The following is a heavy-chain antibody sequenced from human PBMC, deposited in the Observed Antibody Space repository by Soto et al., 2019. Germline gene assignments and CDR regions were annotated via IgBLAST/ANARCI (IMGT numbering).Heavy chain of an antibody. CDR2: IKRQIDGEAT. J-gene: IGHJ6*02. CDR3: TTGSVEGV. V-gene: IGHV3-15*07. Sequence: EVQLVESGGGLVKPGGSLRLSCAASGFSFSNAWMNWVRQAPGKGLEWVGRIKRQIDGEATDYAAPVKGRFTVLRDDSKSALCLQMNSLKGDDTAVYYCTTGSVEGVWGQGTTVTVS. CDR1: GFSFSNAW. D-gene: IGHD2-15*01.